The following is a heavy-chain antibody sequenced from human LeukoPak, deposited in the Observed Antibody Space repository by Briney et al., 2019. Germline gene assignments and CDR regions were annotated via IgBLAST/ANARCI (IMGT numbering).Heavy chain of an antibody. V-gene: IGHV1-58*01. D-gene: IGHD3-16*01. CDR2: IVVGSGNT. J-gene: IGHJ4*02. CDR1: GFTFTSSA. CDR3: AADRGGYDYYFDY. Sequence: GAPVKVSCKASGFTFTSSAVQWVRQARGQRLEWIGWIVVGSGNTNYAQKFQERVTITRDMSTSTAYMELSSLRSEDTAVYYCAADRGGYDYYFDYWGQGTLVTVSS.